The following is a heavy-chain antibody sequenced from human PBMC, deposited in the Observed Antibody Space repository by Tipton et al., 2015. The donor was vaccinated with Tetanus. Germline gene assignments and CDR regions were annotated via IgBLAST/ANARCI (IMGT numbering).Heavy chain of an antibody. J-gene: IGHJ4*02. Sequence: SLRLSCAASGFSFGGSAIHWVRQASGKGLEWVGRIRTRTNSYATEYAASVKGRFTIARDDSKTTAYLHMNSLTIEDAAVYFCAKFGGSDGYGYLNWGQGTLVTVSS. V-gene: IGHV3-73*01. CDR2: IRTRTNSYAT. CDR3: AKFGGSDGYGYLN. D-gene: IGHD5-18*01. CDR1: GFSFGGSA.